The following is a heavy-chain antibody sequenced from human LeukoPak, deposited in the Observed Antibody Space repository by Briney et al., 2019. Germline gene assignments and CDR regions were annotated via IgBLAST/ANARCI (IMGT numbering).Heavy chain of an antibody. CDR3: ARDAHEGGNSYNYGLDV. D-gene: IGHD3-16*01. CDR2: IIPIIDIA. V-gene: IGHV1-69*10. Sequence: ASVKVSCKASGGTFSSYSVSWVRQAPGQGLEWMGRIIPIIDIANHAQKFQGRVSIELSSLRPEDTAMYYCARDAHEGGNSYNYGLDVWGQGTAVTVSS. CDR1: GGTFSSYS. J-gene: IGHJ6*02.